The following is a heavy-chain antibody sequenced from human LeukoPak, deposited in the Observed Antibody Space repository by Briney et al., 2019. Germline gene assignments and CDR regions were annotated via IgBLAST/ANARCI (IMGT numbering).Heavy chain of an antibody. CDR3: ARGGYDSSPFDY. D-gene: IGHD3-22*01. CDR1: GGSISSYY. V-gene: IGHV4-59*12. J-gene: IGHJ4*02. Sequence: KPSETLSLTCTVSGGSISSYYWSWIRQPPGKGLEWIGYVYYSGYTQYNPSLESRVSISVDTSKDQFSLKLSSVTAADTAVYYCARGGYDSSPFDYWGQGTLVTVSS. CDR2: VYYSGYT.